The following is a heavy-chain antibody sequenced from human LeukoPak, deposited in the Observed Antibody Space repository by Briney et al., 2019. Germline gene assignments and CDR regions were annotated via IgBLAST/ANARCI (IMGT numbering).Heavy chain of an antibody. D-gene: IGHD2-21*02. J-gene: IGHJ4*02. CDR2: IRSKADNFAT. CDR3: TRRSSVTATGFDF. V-gene: IGHV3-73*01. CDR1: GFTFSGSI. Sequence: GGSLRLSCAASGFTFSGSIMHWVRQASGKGLEWVGRIRSKADNFATVYVASVKGRFTISRDDSKNTAYLQMNSLKIEDTAVYYCTRRSSVTATGFDFWGQGTLVTVSS.